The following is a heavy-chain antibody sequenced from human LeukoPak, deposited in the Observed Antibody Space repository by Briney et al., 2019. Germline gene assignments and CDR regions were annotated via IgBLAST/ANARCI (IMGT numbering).Heavy chain of an antibody. D-gene: IGHD6-19*01. CDR3: ARVWLVYDYFDY. Sequence: GGSLRLSCAASGFTFDDYAMHWVRQAPGKGLEWVSGISWNSGSIGYADSVKGRFTISRDNAKNSLYLQMNSLRAEDTAVYYCARVWLVYDYFDYWGQGTLVTVSS. CDR1: GFTFDDYA. J-gene: IGHJ4*02. V-gene: IGHV3-9*01. CDR2: ISWNSGSI.